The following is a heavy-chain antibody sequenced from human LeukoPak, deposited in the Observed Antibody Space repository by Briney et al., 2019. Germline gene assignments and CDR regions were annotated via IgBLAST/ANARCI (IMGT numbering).Heavy chain of an antibody. D-gene: IGHD4-23*01. CDR3: ARGRWPTDAFDI. CDR2: IYYSGST. Sequence: SETLSLTCTFSVGSNSSYYWSWIRQPPGKGLEWIGYIYYSGSTNYNPSLKSRVTIPVDTSKHQFSLKLNSVTAADTGVYNCARGRWPTDAFDIWGQGTMVTVSS. CDR1: VGSNSSYY. V-gene: IGHV4-59*01. J-gene: IGHJ3*02.